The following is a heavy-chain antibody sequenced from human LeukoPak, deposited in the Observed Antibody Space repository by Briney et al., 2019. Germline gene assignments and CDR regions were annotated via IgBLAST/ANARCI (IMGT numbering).Heavy chain of an antibody. CDR1: GGSFSGYY. CDR3: ARGPDYGGNPAYFDY. CDR2: INHSGST. V-gene: IGHV4-34*01. J-gene: IGHJ4*02. D-gene: IGHD4-23*01. Sequence: SETLSLTCAVYGGSFSGYYWSWIRQPPGKGLEWIGEINHSGSTNYNPSLKSRVTISVDTSKNQFSLKLSSVTAADTAVYYCARGPDYGGNPAYFDYWGQGTLVTVSS.